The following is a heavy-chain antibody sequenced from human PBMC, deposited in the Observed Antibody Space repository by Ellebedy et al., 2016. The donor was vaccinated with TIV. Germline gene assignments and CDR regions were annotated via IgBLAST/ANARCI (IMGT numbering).Heavy chain of an antibody. Sequence: PGGSLRLSCTASGFTAGNNYMTWLRQAPGKGLEWVSLIYSGGDTVYADSVKCRFTVSRDNSMTTVYLEMNSLSAEDTALYYCARDLDKSSGWYGGTAYWGQGTQVTVSS. CDR3: ARDLDKSSGWYGGTAY. J-gene: IGHJ4*02. D-gene: IGHD6-19*01. V-gene: IGHV3-53*01. CDR1: GFTAGNNY. CDR2: IYSGGDT.